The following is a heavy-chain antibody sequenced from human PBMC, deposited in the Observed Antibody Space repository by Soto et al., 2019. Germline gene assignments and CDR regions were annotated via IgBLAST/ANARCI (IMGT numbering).Heavy chain of an antibody. V-gene: IGHV4-61*01. CDR2: IYYSGST. CDR1: GGSVSSGSYY. Sequence: SETLSLTCTVSGGSVSSGSYYWSWIRQPPGKGLEWIGYIYYSGSTNYNPSLKNRVTISVDTSKNQFSLKLSSVTAADTAVYYCARDLRPIVLMVYSYRGGMDVWGQGTTVTVSS. J-gene: IGHJ6*02. CDR3: ARDLRPIVLMVYSYRGGMDV. D-gene: IGHD2-8*01.